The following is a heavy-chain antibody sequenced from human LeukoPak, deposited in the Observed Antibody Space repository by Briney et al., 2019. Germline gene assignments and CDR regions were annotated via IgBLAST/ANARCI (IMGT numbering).Heavy chain of an antibody. D-gene: IGHD2-2*02. CDR1: GYTFTGYY. Sequence: ASVKVSCKASGYTFTGYYMHWVRQAPGQGLEWMGWIKPNSGGTNYAQKFQGRVTMTRDTSISTAYMELSRLRSDDTAVYYCARVSCSSTSCYNGDAFDIWGQGTMVTVSS. J-gene: IGHJ3*02. V-gene: IGHV1-2*02. CDR3: ARVSCSSTSCYNGDAFDI. CDR2: IKPNSGGT.